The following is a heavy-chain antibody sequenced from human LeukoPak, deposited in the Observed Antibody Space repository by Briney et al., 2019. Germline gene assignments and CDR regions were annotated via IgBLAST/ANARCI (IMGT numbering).Heavy chain of an antibody. D-gene: IGHD3-3*01. Sequence: PGGSLRLSCAASGFTFSSYGMHWVRQAPGKGLEWVAFIRYDGSNKYYADSVKGRFTISRDNSKNTLYLQMNSLRAEDTAVYYCAKDAGMNDFWSGYYFDYWGQGTLVTVSS. CDR2: IRYDGSNK. CDR3: AKDAGMNDFWSGYYFDY. V-gene: IGHV3-30*02. CDR1: GFTFSSYG. J-gene: IGHJ4*02.